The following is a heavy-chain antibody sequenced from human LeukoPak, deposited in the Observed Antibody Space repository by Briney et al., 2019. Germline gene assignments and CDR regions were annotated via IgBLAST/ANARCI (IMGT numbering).Heavy chain of an antibody. CDR3: ARDRYGNYYYYMDV. J-gene: IGHJ6*03. CDR1: GGSISSYY. D-gene: IGHD5-18*01. V-gene: IGHV4-4*07. CDR2: IYTSGST. Sequence: PSETLSLTCTVSGGSISSYYWSWIRQPAGKGLEWIGRIYTSGSTNYNPSLKSRVTISVDKSKNQFSLKLSSVTAADTAVYYCARDRYGNYYYYMDVWGKGTTVTVSS.